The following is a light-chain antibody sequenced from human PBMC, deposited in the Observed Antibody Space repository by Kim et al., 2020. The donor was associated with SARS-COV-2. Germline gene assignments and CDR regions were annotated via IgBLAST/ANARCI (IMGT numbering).Light chain of an antibody. Sequence: LPPGEKATLPDKARQSVSSSYLAWYQQKPGQAPRVLIYGAYTRATDIPDRFSGSGSGTDFTLTITRLEPEDFAVYYCQHYGTSPYTFGQGTKLEI. J-gene: IGKJ2*01. V-gene: IGKV3-20*01. CDR1: QSVSSSY. CDR2: GAY. CDR3: QHYGTSPYT.